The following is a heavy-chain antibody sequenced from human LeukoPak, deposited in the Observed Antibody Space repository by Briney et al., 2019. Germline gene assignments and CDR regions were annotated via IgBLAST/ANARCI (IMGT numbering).Heavy chain of an antibody. CDR2: INPNSGGT. Sequence: ASVKVSCKASGYTFTGYYMHWVRQAPGQGLEWMGWINPNSGGTNYAQKFQGRVTMTRDTSISTACMELSRLRSDDTAVYYCARARPGGDSSGYFTYYYYYGMDVWGQGTTVTVSS. D-gene: IGHD3-22*01. CDR1: GYTFTGYY. CDR3: ARARPGGDSSGYFTYYYYYGMDV. V-gene: IGHV1-2*02. J-gene: IGHJ6*02.